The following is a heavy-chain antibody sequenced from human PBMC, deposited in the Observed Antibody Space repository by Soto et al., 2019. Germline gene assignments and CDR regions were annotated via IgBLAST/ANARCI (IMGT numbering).Heavy chain of an antibody. J-gene: IGHJ1*01. CDR1: GFRFSSYA. V-gene: IGHV3-23*01. D-gene: IGHD3-22*01. CDR2: ISASGGTA. Sequence: EVQLLESGGGLIQPGGSLRLSCAASGFRFSSYAMSWVRQAPGQGLELVSSISASGGTANLADSVEGRCTISRDNSKSTMYLQMNSLRAEDTAVYYCAKLTYPSDSTGYYFERVSGLIYAWGQGTLVTVSS. CDR3: AKLTYPSDSTGYYFERVSGLIYA.